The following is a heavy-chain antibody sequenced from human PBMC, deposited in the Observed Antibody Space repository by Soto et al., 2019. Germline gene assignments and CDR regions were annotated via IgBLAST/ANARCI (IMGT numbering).Heavy chain of an antibody. J-gene: IGHJ4*02. D-gene: IGHD6-19*01. CDR1: GFTFSSYG. V-gene: IGHV3-33*01. CDR2: IWYDGSNK. Sequence: GGSLRLSCAASGFTFSSYGMHWVRQAPGKGLEWVAVIWYDGSNKYYADSVKGRFTISRDNSKNTLYLQMNSLRAEDTAVYYCARTDSSGWYDGGHFDYWGQGTLVTVSS. CDR3: ARTDSSGWYDGGHFDY.